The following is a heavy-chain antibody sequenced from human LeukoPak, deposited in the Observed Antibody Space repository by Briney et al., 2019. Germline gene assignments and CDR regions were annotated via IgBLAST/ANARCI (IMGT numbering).Heavy chain of an antibody. CDR3: ARIGYSSSSFDY. CDR1: GFIFSHYW. CDR2: IKHDGGVK. V-gene: IGHV3-7*01. D-gene: IGHD6-6*01. Sequence: PGGSLRLSCGASGFIFSHYWMSWVRQAPGKGLEWVANIKHDGGVKYYVDSLKGRFTISRDNARNSVYLQMNSLRAEDTAVYYCARIGYSSSSFDYWGQGTLVTVSS. J-gene: IGHJ4*02.